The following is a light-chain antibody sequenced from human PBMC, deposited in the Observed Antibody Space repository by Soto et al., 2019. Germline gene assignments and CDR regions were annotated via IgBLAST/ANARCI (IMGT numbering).Light chain of an antibody. CDR3: CSYPGTSTLYV. CDR1: SSDVGSYNL. J-gene: IGLJ1*01. Sequence: QSALTQPASVSGSPGQSITISCTGTSSDVGSYNLVSWYQQHPGKAPKLMIYEDTKRPSGVSNRFSGSKSDNTASLTISALQAEDEADYYCCSYPGTSTLYVFGTGTKLTVL. CDR2: EDT. V-gene: IGLV2-23*01.